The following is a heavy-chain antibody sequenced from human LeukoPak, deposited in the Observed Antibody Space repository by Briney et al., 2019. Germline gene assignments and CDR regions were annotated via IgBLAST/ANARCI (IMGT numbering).Heavy chain of an antibody. CDR2: IYYSGST. Sequence: SETLSLTCTVSGFSISSYYWSWIRQPPGKGLEWIGYIYYSGSTNYNPSLKSRATISVDTSKNQFSLKLSSVTAADTAVYYCARVQDDFWSGYYTGGWYYGMDVWGQGTTVTVSS. J-gene: IGHJ6*02. CDR1: GFSISSYY. CDR3: ARVQDDFWSGYYTGGWYYGMDV. V-gene: IGHV4-59*01. D-gene: IGHD3-3*01.